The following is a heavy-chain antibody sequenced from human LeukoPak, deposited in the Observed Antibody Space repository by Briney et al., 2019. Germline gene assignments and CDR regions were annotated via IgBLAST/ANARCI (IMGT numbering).Heavy chain of an antibody. V-gene: IGHV1-2*02. CDR1: GYTFTDYY. D-gene: IGHD1-14*01. CDR3: ARANQNYFDS. CDR2: IIPSNGGT. J-gene: IGHJ4*02. Sequence: ASVKVSCKTSGYTFTDYYMHWVRQAPGQGLEWMGWIIPSNGGTNYAQKFQGRVTMTRDTSINTAFMEVRRLGSDDTAIYYCARANQNYFDSWGQGTLVTVSA.